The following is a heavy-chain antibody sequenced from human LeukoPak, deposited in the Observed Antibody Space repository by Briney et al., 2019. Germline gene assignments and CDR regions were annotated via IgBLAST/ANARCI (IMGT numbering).Heavy chain of an antibody. CDR2: INHNGNVN. Sequence: GGSLRLSCAASGFTFSSYWMNWARQAPGKGLEWVASINHNGNVNYYVDSVKGRFTISRDNSKNTLYLQMSSLRAEDTAMYYCAREGNSGYYPYWGQGILVTVSS. V-gene: IGHV3-7*01. CDR3: AREGNSGYYPY. J-gene: IGHJ4*02. D-gene: IGHD3-22*01. CDR1: GFTFSSYW.